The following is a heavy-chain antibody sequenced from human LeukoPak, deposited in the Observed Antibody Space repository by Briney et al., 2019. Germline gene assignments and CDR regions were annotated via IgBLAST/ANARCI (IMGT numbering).Heavy chain of an antibody. CDR3: ARPLGVVAAYDY. CDR1: GFTFSSYS. D-gene: IGHD2-15*01. Sequence: GGSLRLSCAASGFTFSSYSMNWVRQAPGKGLEWVSSISSSSSYIYYADSVKGRFTISRDNAKNSLYLQMNSLRAEDTAVYYCARPLGVVAAYDYWGQGTLVTVSS. CDR2: ISSSSSYI. V-gene: IGHV3-21*01. J-gene: IGHJ4*02.